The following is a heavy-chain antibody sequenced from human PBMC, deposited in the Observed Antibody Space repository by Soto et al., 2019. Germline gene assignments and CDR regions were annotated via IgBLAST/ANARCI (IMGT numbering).Heavy chain of an antibody. V-gene: IGHV4-39*01. Sequence: QLQLQESGPGLVKPSETLSLTCTVSGGSISSSSYYWGWIRQPPGKGLEWIGSIDYSGSTYYNPSLKSRVTISVDTSKNQFPLKLSSVTAADTAVYYCARLARITMIVVARRTPNRDAFDIWGQGTMVTVSS. CDR2: IDYSGST. D-gene: IGHD3-22*01. CDR1: GGSISSSSYY. CDR3: ARLARITMIVVARRTPNRDAFDI. J-gene: IGHJ3*02.